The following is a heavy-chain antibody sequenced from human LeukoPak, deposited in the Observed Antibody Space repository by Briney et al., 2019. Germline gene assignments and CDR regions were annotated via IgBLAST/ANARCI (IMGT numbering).Heavy chain of an antibody. CDR1: GFTFSRYW. J-gene: IGHJ4*02. Sequence: PGGSLRLSCAASGFTFSRYWMHWVRQVPGKGLVWVSRLNRDGSRTNYADSVKGRFTISRDNAKNTLYLQMNSLRAEDTAVYYCARGGDSEKGGYDRFIDYWGQGTLVTVSS. CDR2: LNRDGSRT. CDR3: ARGGDSEKGGYDRFIDY. D-gene: IGHD5-12*01. V-gene: IGHV3-74*01.